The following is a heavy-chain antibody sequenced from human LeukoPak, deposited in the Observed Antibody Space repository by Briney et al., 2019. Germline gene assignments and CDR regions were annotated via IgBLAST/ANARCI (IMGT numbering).Heavy chain of an antibody. J-gene: IGHJ6*03. D-gene: IGHD3-22*01. Sequence: SVKVSCKASGGTFSTYAISWVRQAPGQGLEWMGGIIPIFGTANYAQKFQGRVTITADESTSTAYMELSSLRSEDTAVYYCASDLSSGYHGDYYYMDVWGKGTTVTVSS. CDR1: GGTFSTYA. CDR3: ASDLSSGYHGDYYYMDV. V-gene: IGHV1-69*01. CDR2: IIPIFGTA.